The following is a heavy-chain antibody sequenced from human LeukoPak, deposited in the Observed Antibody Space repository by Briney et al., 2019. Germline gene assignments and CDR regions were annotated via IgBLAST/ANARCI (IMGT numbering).Heavy chain of an antibody. CDR2: INPNSGGT. D-gene: IGHD3-9*01. Sequence: ASVKVSCKASGYTFTGYYMHWVRQAPGQGLEWMGWINPNSGGTNYAQKFQGRVTMTRDTSTSTVYMELSSLRSEDTAVYYCARDSPLTHTYYFDYWGQGTLVTVSS. CDR1: GYTFTGYY. CDR3: ARDSPLTHTYYFDY. V-gene: IGHV1-2*02. J-gene: IGHJ4*02.